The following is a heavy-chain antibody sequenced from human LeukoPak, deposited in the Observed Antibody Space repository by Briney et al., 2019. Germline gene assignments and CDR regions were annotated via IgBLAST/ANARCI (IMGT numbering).Heavy chain of an antibody. CDR1: GGSISSGGYY. CDR3: ASTQQWLAFDY. V-gene: IGHV4-61*08. Sequence: SETLSLTCTVSGGSISSGGYYWSWIRQHPGKGLEWIGYIYYSGSTYYNPSLKSRVTISVDTSKNEFSLKLNSVTAVDTAVYYCASTQQWLAFDYWGQGILVTVSS. CDR2: IYYSGST. J-gene: IGHJ4*02. D-gene: IGHD6-19*01.